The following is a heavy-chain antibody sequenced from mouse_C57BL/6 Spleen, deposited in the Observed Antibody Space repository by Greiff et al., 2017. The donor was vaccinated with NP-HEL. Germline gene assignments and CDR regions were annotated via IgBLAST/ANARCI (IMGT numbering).Heavy chain of an antibody. Sequence: QVQLQQSGAELVKPGASVKISCKASGYAFSSYWMNWVKQRPGKGLEWIGQIYPGDGAPNDNGQFKGKALLTADTSSSTAYMQLISLTSEDSEVYFYAKSLEYDSWFAYWGQGTLVTVSA. D-gene: IGHD2-4*01. CDR3: AKSLEYDSWFAY. CDR2: IYPGDGAP. V-gene: IGHV1-80*01. CDR1: GYAFSSYW. J-gene: IGHJ3*01.